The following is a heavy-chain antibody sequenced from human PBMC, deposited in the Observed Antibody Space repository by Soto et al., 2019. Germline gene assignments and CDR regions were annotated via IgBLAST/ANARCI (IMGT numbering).Heavy chain of an antibody. J-gene: IGHJ6*02. D-gene: IGHD3-3*02. Sequence: QVQLVQSGAEVKKPGSSAKVSCKASGGTFSSSAFSWVRQAPGQGLEWMGGIMPIFRTADYAQKFQGRVTITADESSTAYMELSSLRSEDTGVYYCAGDKDRQQLGGNYYYIMDVWGQGTTVTVSS. CDR1: GGTFSSSA. CDR2: IMPIFRTA. V-gene: IGHV1-69*12. CDR3: AGDKDRQQLGGNYYYIMDV.